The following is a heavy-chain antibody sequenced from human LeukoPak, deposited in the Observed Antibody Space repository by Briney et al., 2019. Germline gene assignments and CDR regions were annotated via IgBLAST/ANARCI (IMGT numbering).Heavy chain of an antibody. D-gene: IGHD3-3*01. V-gene: IGHV4-4*07. CDR2: IYTSGST. Sequence: PSETLSLTCTVSDGSINGYYWSWIRQPAGKGLEWIGRIYTSGSTNYNPSLKSRVTMSVDTSKNQFSLKLSSVTAADTAVYYCARFAHYDFYYMDVWGKGTTVTVSS. CDR1: DGSINGYY. J-gene: IGHJ6*03. CDR3: ARFAHYDFYYMDV.